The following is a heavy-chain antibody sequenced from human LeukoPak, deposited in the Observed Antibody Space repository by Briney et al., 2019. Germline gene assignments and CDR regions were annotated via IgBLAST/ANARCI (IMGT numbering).Heavy chain of an antibody. CDR3: ARAGSGHYHSSGYYPLDY. D-gene: IGHD3-22*01. J-gene: IGHJ4*02. CDR2: ISSSGSTI. CDR1: GFAFSDYY. Sequence: PGGSLRLSCAASGFAFSDYYMSWIRQAPGKGLEWVSYISSSGSTIYYADSVKGRFTISRDNAKNSQYLQMNSLRAEDTAVYYCARAGSGHYHSSGYYPLDYWGQGTLVTVSS. V-gene: IGHV3-11*04.